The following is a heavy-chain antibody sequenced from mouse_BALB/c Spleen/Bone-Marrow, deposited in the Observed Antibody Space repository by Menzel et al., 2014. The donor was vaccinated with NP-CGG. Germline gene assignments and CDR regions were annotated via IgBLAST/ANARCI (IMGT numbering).Heavy chain of an antibody. J-gene: IGHJ4*01. CDR2: INPSNGRT. CDR3: ARDGNYRYAMDY. CDR1: GFTFTSYW. D-gene: IGHD2-1*01. Sequence: QVQLQQPGAGLVKPGASVKLSCMASGFTFTSYWIHWVKQRPGQGPEWIGEINPSNGRTDYNEKFKSKATLTEDKSSSTAYMQLSSLTSEDSAVYYCARDGNYRYAMDYWGQGTSVTVSS. V-gene: IGHV1S81*02.